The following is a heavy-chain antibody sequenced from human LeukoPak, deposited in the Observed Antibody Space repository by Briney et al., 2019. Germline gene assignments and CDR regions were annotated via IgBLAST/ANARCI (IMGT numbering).Heavy chain of an antibody. CDR1: GDSTAGRY. J-gene: IGHJ3*01. CDR2: VYKSGDV. V-gene: IGHV4-59*11. CDR3: ASGKYFYDDPASLNRASRTALDL. D-gene: IGHD3-16*01. Sequence: PSETLSLTCSVSGDSTAGRYWSWIRQSPGKGLEWLGLVYKSGDVNYHPSFRSRLSVSLDRSKTQVSLRLRSVTAADTAAYYCASGKYFYDDPASLNRASRTALDLWARGTMVIVSS.